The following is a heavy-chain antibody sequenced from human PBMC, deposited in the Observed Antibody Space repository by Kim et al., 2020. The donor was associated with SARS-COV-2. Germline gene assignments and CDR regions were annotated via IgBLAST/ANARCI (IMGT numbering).Heavy chain of an antibody. Sequence: SETLSLTCAVYGGSFSGYYWSWIRQPPGKGLEWIGEINHSGSTNYNPSLKSRVTISVDTSKNQFSLKLSSVTAADTAVYYCARGPVVAATRFDYWGQGTLVTVSS. CDR3: ARGPVVAATRFDY. V-gene: IGHV4-34*01. D-gene: IGHD2-15*01. CDR1: GGSFSGYY. J-gene: IGHJ4*02. CDR2: INHSGST.